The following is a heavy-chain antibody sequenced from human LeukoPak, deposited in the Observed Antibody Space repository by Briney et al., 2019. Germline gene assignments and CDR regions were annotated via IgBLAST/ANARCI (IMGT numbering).Heavy chain of an antibody. CDR2: ISYDGSNK. J-gene: IGHJ6*02. V-gene: IGHV3-30-3*01. CDR1: GFTFSSYA. Sequence: PGGSLRLSCAASGFTFSSYAMHWVRQAPGKGLEWVAVISYDGSNKYYADSVKGRFTISRDNAKSSLYLQMNSLRAEDTAVYYCARDIAEHGMDVWGQGTTVTVSS. CDR3: ARDIAEHGMDV. D-gene: IGHD1-14*01.